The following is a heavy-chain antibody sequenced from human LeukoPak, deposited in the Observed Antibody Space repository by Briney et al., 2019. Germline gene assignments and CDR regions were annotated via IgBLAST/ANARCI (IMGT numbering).Heavy chain of an antibody. D-gene: IGHD5-18*01. J-gene: IGHJ4*02. CDR2: INHSGST. V-gene: IGHV4-34*01. CDR1: GGSFSGYY. CDR3: ARALGYSYGTGYFDY. Sequence: KPSETLSLTCAVYGGSFSGYYWSWIRQPPGKGLEWIGEINHSGSTNYNPSLKSRVTISVDTSKNQFSLKLSSVTAADTAVYYCARALGYSYGTGYFDYWGQGTLVTVSS.